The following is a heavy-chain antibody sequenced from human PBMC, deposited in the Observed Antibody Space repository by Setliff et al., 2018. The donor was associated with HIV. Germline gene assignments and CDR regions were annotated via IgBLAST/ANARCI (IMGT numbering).Heavy chain of an antibody. Sequence: GGSLRLSCAASGFTFSSYAMYWVRQAPGKGLEWVAIISYDGSKIYYADSVKGRFTISRDNSNNTLYLQMNSLRAEDTAVYYCARVFSSSWYGIDCWGQGTLVTVSS. V-gene: IGHV3-30*01. D-gene: IGHD6-13*01. CDR2: ISYDGSKI. J-gene: IGHJ4*02. CDR1: GFTFSSYA. CDR3: ARVFSSSWYGIDC.